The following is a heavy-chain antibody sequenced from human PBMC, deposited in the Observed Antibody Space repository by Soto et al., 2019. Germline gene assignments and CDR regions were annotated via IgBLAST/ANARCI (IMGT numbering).Heavy chain of an antibody. CDR1: GGSFSGYY. J-gene: IGHJ5*02. CDR3: AGRSITIFGRFYP. V-gene: IGHV4-34*01. CDR2: INHSGST. D-gene: IGHD3-3*01. Sequence: SETLSLTCAVYGGSFSGYYWSWIRQPPGKGLEWIGEINHSGSTNYNPSLKSRVTISVDTSKNQFSLKLSSVTAADTAVYYCAGRSITIFGRFYPCGQGTLVTVS.